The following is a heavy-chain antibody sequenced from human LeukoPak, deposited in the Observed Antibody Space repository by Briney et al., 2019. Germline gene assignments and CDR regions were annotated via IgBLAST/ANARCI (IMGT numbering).Heavy chain of an antibody. Sequence: ASVKVSCKASGYTFTTYGISWVRQAPGQGLDWVGRISTYKGDTDFAQNLQGRVTMTTDTSTSTAYMELRSLTSDDTAVCYCARGDTGDYWGQGTLVTVSS. V-gene: IGHV1-18*01. CDR2: ISTYKGDT. CDR3: ARGDTGDY. CDR1: GYTFTTYG. J-gene: IGHJ4*02.